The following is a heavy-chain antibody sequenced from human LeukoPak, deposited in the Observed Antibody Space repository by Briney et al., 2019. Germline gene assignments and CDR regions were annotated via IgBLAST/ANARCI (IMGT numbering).Heavy chain of an antibody. J-gene: IGHJ4*02. D-gene: IGHD6-19*01. CDR1: GGSFSGYY. CDR2: ITHSGSP. CDR3: VREREQRDKRRYATGYDY. Sequence: SETLTLTCAVDGGSFSGYYWSWIRQPPGKGLEWIGEITHSGSPDYNPSLNSRVTISVDTSRNQFSLKLSSVTAADTAVYYCVREREQRDKRRYATGYDYWSQGTLVTVSS. V-gene: IGHV4-34*01.